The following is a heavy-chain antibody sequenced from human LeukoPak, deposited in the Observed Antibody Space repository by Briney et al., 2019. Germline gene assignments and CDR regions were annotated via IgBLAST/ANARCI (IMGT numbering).Heavy chain of an antibody. J-gene: IGHJ4*02. Sequence: SETMSLTCTVSGGSISSSSYYWGWIRQPPGKGLEWIGSIYYSGSTYYNPSLKSRVTISVDTSQTQLSLKLSSVTAADTVVYYCARHRGGNSRWYFDYWGQGTLVTVSS. CDR1: GGSISSSSYY. D-gene: IGHD4-23*01. CDR3: ARHRGGNSRWYFDY. CDR2: IYYSGST. V-gene: IGHV4-39*01.